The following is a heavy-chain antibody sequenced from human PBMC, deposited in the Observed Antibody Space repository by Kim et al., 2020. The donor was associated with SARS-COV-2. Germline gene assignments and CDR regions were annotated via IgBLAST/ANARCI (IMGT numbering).Heavy chain of an antibody. Sequence: GSTYYNPSLKSRVTISVDTAKNQFSLKLSSVTAADTAVYYCARDLEGVDYWGQGTLVTVSS. CDR3: ARDLEGVDY. J-gene: IGHJ4*02. V-gene: IGHV4-31*02. CDR2: GST.